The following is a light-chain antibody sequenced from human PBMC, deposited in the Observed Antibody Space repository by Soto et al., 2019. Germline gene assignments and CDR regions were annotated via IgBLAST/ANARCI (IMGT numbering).Light chain of an antibody. V-gene: IGLV2-14*01. CDR3: SSYTSRSTDV. CDR1: SSDVGGYNY. Sequence: QSVLTQPASVSGSPGQSITISCTGTSSDVGGYNYVSWYQRHPGKAPKLMIYDVSNRPSGVSNRFSGSKSGNTASLTISGLQAEDEADYYCSSYTSRSTDVFGTGTKVTVL. J-gene: IGLJ1*01. CDR2: DVS.